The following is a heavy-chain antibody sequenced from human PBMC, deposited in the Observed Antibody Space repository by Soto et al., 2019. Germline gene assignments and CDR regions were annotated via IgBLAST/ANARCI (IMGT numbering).Heavy chain of an antibody. J-gene: IGHJ4*02. CDR2: ISYDGSNK. D-gene: IGHD3-3*01. CDR1: GFTFSSYG. V-gene: IGHV3-30*18. Sequence: PGGSLRLSCAASGFTFSSYGMHWVRQAPGKGLEWVAVISYDGSNKYYADSVKGRFTISRDNSKNTLHLQMNSLRAEDTAVYFFAKDPRFFFGVVIQLWEYFDYWGQGTLVTVSS. CDR3: AKDPRFFFGVVIQLWEYFDY.